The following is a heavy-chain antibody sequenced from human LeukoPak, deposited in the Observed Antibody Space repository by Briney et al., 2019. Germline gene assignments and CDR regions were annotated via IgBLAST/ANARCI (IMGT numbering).Heavy chain of an antibody. CDR3: TKELHVAVAVADYYHIYMDV. Sequence: GGSLRLSCAASGFAFSNFAMGWVRQSPGKGLEWLSTINGGGNTTFYSDSVKGRFTISRDNSKNTLYLHMDSLRPDDTATYYCTKELHVAVAVADYYHIYMDVWGRGTAVTVSS. CDR1: GFAFSNFA. J-gene: IGHJ6*03. CDR2: INGGGNTT. D-gene: IGHD6-19*01. V-gene: IGHV3-23*01.